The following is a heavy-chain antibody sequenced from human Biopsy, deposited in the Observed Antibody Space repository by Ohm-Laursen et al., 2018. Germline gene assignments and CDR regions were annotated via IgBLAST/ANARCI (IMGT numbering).Heavy chain of an antibody. CDR2: INCKTGAT. V-gene: IGHV1-2*02. CDR3: ARDPLNGHKHFDY. CDR1: SYTFIDYN. D-gene: IGHD2-8*01. Sequence: ASVKVSCKTSSYTFIDYNIHWMRQAPGQGLEWLGYINCKTGATNYAQKFQGTVTMTRDTSISTAYLALGSLRSADTAIYYCARDPLNGHKHFDYWGQGSLVTVSS. J-gene: IGHJ4*02.